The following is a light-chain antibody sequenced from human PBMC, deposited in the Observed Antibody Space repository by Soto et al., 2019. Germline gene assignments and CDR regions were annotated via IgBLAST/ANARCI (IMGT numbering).Light chain of an antibody. J-gene: IGKJ1*01. CDR1: QSIRNY. V-gene: IGKV1-39*01. CDR3: QQTDSTPKP. CDR2: AAS. Sequence: DIQMTQSPSSLSASVGDRVTISCRASQSIRNYVSWYQQKPGTAPKLLIRAASTLQSGVPSRFSGSGSGTDFTLTISSLQIEDFATYFCQQTDSTPKPFGQGTNVEI.